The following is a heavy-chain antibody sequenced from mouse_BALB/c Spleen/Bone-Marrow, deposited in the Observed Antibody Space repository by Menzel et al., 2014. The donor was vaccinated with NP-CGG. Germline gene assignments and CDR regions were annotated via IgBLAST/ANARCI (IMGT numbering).Heavy chain of an antibody. CDR3: ARGGNYGWFAY. D-gene: IGHD2-1*01. Sequence: EVQLQQSGAELVKPGASVKLSCTASGFNIKDTYMHWVKQRPEQGLEWIGRIDPANGDIIYDPKFQGKATIIADTSSNTAYLQLSGRTSEDTAVYYCARGGNYGWFAYWGQGTLVTVSA. V-gene: IGHV14-3*02. J-gene: IGHJ3*01. CDR1: GFNIKDTY. CDR2: IDPANGDI.